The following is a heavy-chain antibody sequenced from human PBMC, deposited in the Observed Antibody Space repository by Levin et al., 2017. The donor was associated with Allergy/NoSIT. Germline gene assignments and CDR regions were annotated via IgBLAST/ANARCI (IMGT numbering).Heavy chain of an antibody. CDR1: GFTFSSYA. J-gene: IGHJ4*02. D-gene: IGHD2-21*02. V-gene: IGHV3-23*01. CDR3: AKDLKSPYCGGDCYSAGY. CDR2: ISGSGGST. Sequence: GGSLRLSCAASGFTFSSYAMSWVRQAPGKGLEWVSAISGSGGSTYYADSVKGRFTISRDNSKNTLYLQMNSLRAEDTAVYYCAKDLKSPYCGGDCYSAGYWGQGTLVTVSS.